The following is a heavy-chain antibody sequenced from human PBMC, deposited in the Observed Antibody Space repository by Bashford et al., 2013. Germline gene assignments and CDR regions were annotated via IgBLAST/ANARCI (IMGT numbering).Heavy chain of an antibody. CDR3: ARLAYESGGYSNWFYP. J-gene: IGHJ5*02. CDR2: IDYSGST. Sequence: SRRWIRQPPGKGLEWIGIIDYSGSTYYNPSLRSRITISEDTSKNQFSLNLDSATAADTAMYYCARLAYESGGYSNWFYPWGQGTLVTVSS. V-gene: IGHV4-39*01. CDR1: S. D-gene: IGHD3-22*01.